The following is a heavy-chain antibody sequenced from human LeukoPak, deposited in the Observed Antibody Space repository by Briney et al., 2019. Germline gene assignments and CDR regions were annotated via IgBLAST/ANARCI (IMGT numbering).Heavy chain of an antibody. J-gene: IGHJ4*02. D-gene: IGHD4-23*01. V-gene: IGHV3-7*04. CDR3: ARADYGGNLFFDY. CDR2: IKQDGSEI. Sequence: GGSLRLSCAASGFTFRSFSMNWVRQAPGKGLEWVANIKQDGSEINYVDSVKGRFTISRDNAKNSMLLQMNSLRAEDTAVYYCARADYGGNLFFDYWGQGALVTVSS. CDR1: GFTFRSFS.